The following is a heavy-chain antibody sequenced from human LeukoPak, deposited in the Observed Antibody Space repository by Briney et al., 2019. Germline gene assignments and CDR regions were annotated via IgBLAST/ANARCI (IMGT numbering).Heavy chain of an antibody. V-gene: IGHV1-18*01. D-gene: IGHD5-24*01. CDR3: PSGREGSNPSDY. CDR2: ISGKNGNT. J-gene: IGHJ4*02. CDR1: GYDFTNYG. Sequence: GASVKVSCKASGYDFTNYGVSWVRQAPGQGLEWMAWISGKNGNTNYAQKYQGRVTLTSYTSTSTVYMELRSLGSDDTAVYYCPSGREGSNPSDYWGQGTLVTVSS.